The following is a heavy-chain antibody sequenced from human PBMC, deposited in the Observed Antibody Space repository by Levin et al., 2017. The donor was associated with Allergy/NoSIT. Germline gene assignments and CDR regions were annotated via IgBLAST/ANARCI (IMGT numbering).Heavy chain of an antibody. D-gene: IGHD6-6*01. CDR3: AKDTYSSSSWGWFDP. CDR1: GYTFTDYY. Sequence: ASVKVSCRASGYTFTDYYMHWVRQAPGQGLEWMGWINPNSGATNYAQKFQGRVTMTRDTSISTAYMDLSRLTSDDTAVYYCAKDTYSSSSWGWFDPWGQGTLVTVSS. CDR2: INPNSGAT. V-gene: IGHV1-2*02. J-gene: IGHJ5*02.